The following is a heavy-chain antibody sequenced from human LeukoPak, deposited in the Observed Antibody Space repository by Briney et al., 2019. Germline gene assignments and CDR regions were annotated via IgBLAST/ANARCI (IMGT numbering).Heavy chain of an antibody. CDR3: ERDRHTYYDILMTD. CDR1: RFTFSSYS. D-gene: IGHD3-9*01. Sequence: GGSLRLSCAASRFTFSSYSMNWVRQAPGKGLEWVSSISSSGSYIYYADSVKGRFTISRDNAKNSLYLQMNSLRAEDTAVYYCERDRHTYYDILMTDWGQGTLVTVSS. CDR2: ISSSGSYI. J-gene: IGHJ4*02. V-gene: IGHV3-21*04.